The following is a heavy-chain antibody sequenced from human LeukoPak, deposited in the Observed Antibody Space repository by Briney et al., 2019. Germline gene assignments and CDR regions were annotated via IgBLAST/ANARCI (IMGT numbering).Heavy chain of an antibody. D-gene: IGHD5-18*01. CDR1: GFIGGNKY. Sequence: GGSLRLSCAASGFIGGNKYMSWVRQAPGRGLEWVSIIYTGGSTYYADSVKGRFTISRDNSKNTLYLQMNSLRVEDTAVYYCARGGIQLWLPMADWGQGTLVTVSS. CDR3: ARGGIQLWLPMAD. J-gene: IGHJ4*02. CDR2: IYTGGST. V-gene: IGHV3-53*01.